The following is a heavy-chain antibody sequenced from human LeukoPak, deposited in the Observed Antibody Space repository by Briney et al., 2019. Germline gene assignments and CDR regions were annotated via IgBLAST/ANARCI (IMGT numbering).Heavy chain of an antibody. CDR1: GFTFSSYS. Sequence: PGGSLRLSCAASGFTFSSYSMNWVHQAPGKGLEWVSSISSSSSYIYYADSVKGRFTISRDNAKNSLYLQMNSLRAEDTAVYYCARDISYYDSSGPLDYWGQGTLVTVSS. CDR3: ARDISYYDSSGPLDY. J-gene: IGHJ4*02. D-gene: IGHD3-22*01. V-gene: IGHV3-21*01. CDR2: ISSSSSYI.